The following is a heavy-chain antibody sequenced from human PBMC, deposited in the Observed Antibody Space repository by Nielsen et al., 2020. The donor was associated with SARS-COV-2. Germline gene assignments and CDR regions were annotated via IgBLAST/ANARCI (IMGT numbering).Heavy chain of an antibody. CDR2: IIPIFGTA. CDR3: ASHSGSYYLYENDAFDI. Sequence: SVKVSCKASGGTFSSYAISWVRQAPGQGLEWMGGIIPIFGTANYAQKFQGRVTITADESTSTAYMELSSLRSEDTAVYYCASHSGSYYLYENDAFDIWGQGTMVTVSS. D-gene: IGHD1-26*01. V-gene: IGHV1-69*13. CDR1: GGTFSSYA. J-gene: IGHJ3*02.